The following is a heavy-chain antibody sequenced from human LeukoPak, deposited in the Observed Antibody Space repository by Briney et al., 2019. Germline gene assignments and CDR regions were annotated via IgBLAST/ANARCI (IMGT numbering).Heavy chain of an antibody. Sequence: GGSLRLSCAASGFTFSSYAMHWVRQAPCKGLEWVAVISYDGSNKYYADSVKGRFTISRDNSKNTLYLQMNSLRAEDTAVYYCARDDYYGSGSYYLDYWGQGTLVTVSS. V-gene: IGHV3-30-3*01. CDR2: ISYDGSNK. CDR1: GFTFSSYA. CDR3: ARDDYYGSGSYYLDY. D-gene: IGHD3-10*01. J-gene: IGHJ4*02.